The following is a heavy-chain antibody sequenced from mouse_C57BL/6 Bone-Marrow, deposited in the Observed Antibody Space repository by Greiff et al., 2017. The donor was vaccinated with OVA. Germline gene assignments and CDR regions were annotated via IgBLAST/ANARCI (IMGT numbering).Heavy chain of an antibody. CDR2: IYPRSGNT. CDR1: GYTFTSYG. V-gene: IGHV1-81*01. Sequence: VKLQQSGAELARPGASVKLSCKASGYTFTSYGISWVKRRTGQGLEWIGEIYPRSGNTYYNEKFKGKATLTADKSSSTAYMELRSLTSEDSAVYFCARPPYAMDYWGQGTSVTVSS. J-gene: IGHJ4*01. CDR3: ARPPYAMDY.